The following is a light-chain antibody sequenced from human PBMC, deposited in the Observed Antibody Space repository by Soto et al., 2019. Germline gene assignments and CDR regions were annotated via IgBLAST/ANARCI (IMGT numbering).Light chain of an antibody. J-gene: IGLJ1*01. V-gene: IGLV2-14*01. CDR3: SSYTSSTFYV. CDR2: GVS. CDR1: SSDVGAYNY. Sequence: QSVLTQPASVSGSLGQSITISCTGTSSDVGAYNYVSWYQQHPGTAPKLLICGVSDRSSGVSNRFSGSKSGNTASLTISGLQAEDEATYYCSSYTSSTFYVFGTGTKVTVL.